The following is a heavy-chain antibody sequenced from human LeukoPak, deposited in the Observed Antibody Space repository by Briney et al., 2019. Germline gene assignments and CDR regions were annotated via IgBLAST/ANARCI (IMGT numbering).Heavy chain of an antibody. D-gene: IGHD3-22*01. Sequence: PGGSLRLSCAASGFTFSSYEMNWVRQAPGKGLEWVSYISTTSSSIYYADSVKGRFTISRDNVKNLLYLQMNSLRAEDTAVYYCAKDVGYYDSSGTYYFDYWGQGTLVTVSS. J-gene: IGHJ4*02. CDR3: AKDVGYYDSSGTYYFDY. CDR1: GFTFSSYE. V-gene: IGHV3-48*03. CDR2: ISTTSSSI.